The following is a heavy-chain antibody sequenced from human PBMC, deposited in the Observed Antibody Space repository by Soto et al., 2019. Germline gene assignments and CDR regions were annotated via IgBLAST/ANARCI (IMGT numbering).Heavy chain of an antibody. CDR3: ARGGSGRFYFDY. J-gene: IGHJ4*02. CDR1: GFTFSSYW. CDR2: IKGDASSV. V-gene: IGHV3-74*01. D-gene: IGHD3-10*01. Sequence: EVQLVESGGGLVQPGGSLRLSCEASGFTFSSYWMHWVRQAPGKGLVWISRIKGDASSVNYAASVKGRFTISRDNAKNTLYLQMNSLSAEDTALYYCARGGSGRFYFDYSGQGTLVTVSS.